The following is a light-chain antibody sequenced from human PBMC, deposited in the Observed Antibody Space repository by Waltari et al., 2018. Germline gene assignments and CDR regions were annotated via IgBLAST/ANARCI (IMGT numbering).Light chain of an antibody. CDR2: AAS. V-gene: IGKV1-33*01. CDR3: QQYDDLPIT. Sequence: DIQLTQSPSSLSVFVGDRVTITCRASRDISRHLNWYQQKPDKAPKLLIYAASNLEVGVPSRFGGSGSGTDFSFTISSLQPEDIATYYCQQYDDLPITFGPGTKVDIK. CDR1: RDISRH. J-gene: IGKJ3*01.